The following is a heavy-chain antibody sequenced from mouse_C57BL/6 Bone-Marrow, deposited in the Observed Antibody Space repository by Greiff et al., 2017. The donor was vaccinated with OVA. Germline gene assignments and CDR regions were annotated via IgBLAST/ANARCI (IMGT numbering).Heavy chain of an antibody. J-gene: IGHJ3*01. CDR1: GFSLTNYG. CDR3: ARNEGDSSGYWFAY. Sequence: QVQLQQSGPGLVQPSQSLSITCTVSGFSLTNYGVHWVSQSPGKGLEWLGVIWSGGSTDYNEAFISRLSISKDNSKSQVFFKMISLQADDTAIYYGARNEGDSSGYWFAYWGQGTLVTVSA. D-gene: IGHD3-2*02. CDR2: IWSGGST. V-gene: IGHV2-2*01.